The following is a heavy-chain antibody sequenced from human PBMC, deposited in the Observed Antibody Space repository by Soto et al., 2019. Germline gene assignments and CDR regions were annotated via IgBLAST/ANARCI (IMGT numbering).Heavy chain of an antibody. CDR3: ARLHCNSPNCVPLDP. Sequence: SETLSLTCTVSGGSISSVSYYWGWIRQPPGKVLECIGSIYYSGSAYYSPSLKSRVTMSVDTSKNQLSLKLSSVTAADTAVYYCARLHCNSPNCVPLDPWGQGTLVTVS. V-gene: IGHV4-39*01. CDR1: GGSISSVSYY. J-gene: IGHJ5*02. D-gene: IGHD2-2*01. CDR2: IYYSGSA.